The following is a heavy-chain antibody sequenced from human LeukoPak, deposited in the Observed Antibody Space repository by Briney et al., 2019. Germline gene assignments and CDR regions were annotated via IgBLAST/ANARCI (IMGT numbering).Heavy chain of an antibody. D-gene: IGHD4-23*01. CDR2: ISSSSSYI. CDR1: GFTFSSYS. Sequence: TAGGSLRLSCAASGFTFSSYSMNWVRQAPGKGLEWASSISSSSSYIYYAYSVKGRFTISRDNAKNSLYLQMNSLRAEDTAVYYCARESRWGAFDMWGQETIV. V-gene: IGHV3-21*01. J-gene: IGHJ3*02. CDR3: ARESRWGAFDM.